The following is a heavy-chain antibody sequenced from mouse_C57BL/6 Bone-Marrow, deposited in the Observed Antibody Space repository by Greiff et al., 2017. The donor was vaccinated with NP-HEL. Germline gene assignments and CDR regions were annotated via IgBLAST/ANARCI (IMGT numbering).Heavy chain of an antibody. Sequence: QVQLKQPGAELVMPGASVKLSCKASGYTFTSYWMHWVKQRPGQGLEWIGEIDPSDSYTNYNQKFKGKSTLTVDKSSSTAYMQLSSLTSEDSAVYYCAIYGNYWYFDVWGTGTTVTVSS. V-gene: IGHV1-69*01. CDR2: IDPSDSYT. CDR1: GYTFTSYW. J-gene: IGHJ1*03. D-gene: IGHD2-1*01. CDR3: AIYGNYWYFDV.